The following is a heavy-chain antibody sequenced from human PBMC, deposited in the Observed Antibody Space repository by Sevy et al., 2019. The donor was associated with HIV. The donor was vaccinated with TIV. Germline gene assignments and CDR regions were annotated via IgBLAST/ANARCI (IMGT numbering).Heavy chain of an antibody. CDR3: AREGCTKPHDY. V-gene: IGHV3-23*01. J-gene: IGHJ4*02. D-gene: IGHD2-8*01. CDR1: GFTFSKYS. CDR2: FSFGCGEI. Sequence: GGSLRLSCAASGFTFSKYSMSWVRQPPGKGLEWVSTFSFGCGEINYADSVKGRFTISRDNSKSSVYLPMNNLRPEDTAVYYCAREGCTKPHDYWGQGTLVTVSS.